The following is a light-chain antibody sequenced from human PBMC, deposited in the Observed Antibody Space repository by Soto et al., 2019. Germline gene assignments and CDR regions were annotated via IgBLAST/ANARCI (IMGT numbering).Light chain of an antibody. CDR3: QRYGGSPPIT. V-gene: IGKV3-20*01. CDR2: GAS. J-gene: IGKJ5*01. CDR1: QSVSTN. Sequence: EILMTTGPYSLSMPPGEEATFSSRASQSVSTNFAWYLQKPGQAPRLLIYGASSRATGIPDRFSGSGSGTDFTLAVCRLEPEDFSVYYCQRYGGSPPITFGQGTRLEIK.